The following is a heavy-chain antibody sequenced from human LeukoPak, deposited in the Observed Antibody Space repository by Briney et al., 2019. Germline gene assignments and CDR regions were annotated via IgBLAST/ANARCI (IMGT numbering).Heavy chain of an antibody. CDR1: GGSFSGYY. CDR3: ARSRNCSSTSCYTGITYFDY. Sequence: PSETLSLTCAVYGGSFSGYYWSWIRQPPXXGXEWIGEINHSGSTNYNPSLKSRVTISVDTSKNQFSLKLSSVTAADTAVYYCARSRNCSSTSCYTGITYFDYWGQGTLVTVSS. CDR2: INHSGST. J-gene: IGHJ4*02. V-gene: IGHV4-34*01. D-gene: IGHD2-2*02.